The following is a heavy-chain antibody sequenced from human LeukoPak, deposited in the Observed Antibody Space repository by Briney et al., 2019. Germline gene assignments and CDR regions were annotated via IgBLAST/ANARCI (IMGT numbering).Heavy chain of an antibody. CDR1: AYSISSGYY. V-gene: IGHV4-38-2*02. CDR2: LYHSGST. Sequence: SETLSLTCTVSAYSISSGYYWGWIRQPPGKGLEWIGSLYHSGSTYFNPSLKSRVTISVDTSKNQFSLKLSSVTAADTAVYYCARLFGQYYFDYWGQGTLVTVSS. CDR3: ARLFGQYYFDY. J-gene: IGHJ4*02. D-gene: IGHD3-10*01.